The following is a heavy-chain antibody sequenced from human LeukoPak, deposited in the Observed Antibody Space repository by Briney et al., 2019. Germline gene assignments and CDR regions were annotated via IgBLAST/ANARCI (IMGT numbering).Heavy chain of an antibody. CDR2: IYDSGST. CDR3: ARLVVWFGIDY. J-gene: IGHJ4*02. Sequence: ASETLSLTCTVSGGSIRSSYYYWGWIRQPPGKGLEWIGSIYDSGSTYYNPSLKSRVTISVDTSKNQFSLKLNSVTAADTAVYYCARLVVWFGIDYWGQGTLVTVSS. D-gene: IGHD3-10*01. V-gene: IGHV4-39*01. CDR1: GGSIRSSYYY.